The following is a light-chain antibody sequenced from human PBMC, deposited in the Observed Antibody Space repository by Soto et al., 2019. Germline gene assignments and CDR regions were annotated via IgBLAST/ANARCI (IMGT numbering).Light chain of an antibody. J-gene: IGLJ2*01. V-gene: IGLV2-11*01. CDR2: DVS. CDR3: GSYANATLI. Sequence: QSALTQPRSVSGSPGQSVTISCTGTSSDVGGYNYVSWYQQHPGKAPKLMIYDVSKRPSGVPDRFSGSKSGNTASLTFSGLQTEDEADYYCGSYANATLIFGGGTKLTVL. CDR1: SSDVGGYNY.